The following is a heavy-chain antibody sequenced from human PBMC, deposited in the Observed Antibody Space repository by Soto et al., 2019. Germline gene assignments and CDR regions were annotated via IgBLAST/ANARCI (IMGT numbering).Heavy chain of an antibody. J-gene: IGHJ6*02. CDR3: ARPRAYCISTSCYYYYGMDV. V-gene: IGHV4-39*01. Sequence: SETLSLTCTVSGGSISSSSYYWGWIRQPPGKGLEWIGSIYYSGSTYYNPSLKSRVTISVDTSKNQFSLKLSSVTAADTAVYYCARPRAYCISTSCYYYYGMDVWGQGTTVTVSS. D-gene: IGHD2-2*01. CDR2: IYYSGST. CDR1: GGSISSSSYY.